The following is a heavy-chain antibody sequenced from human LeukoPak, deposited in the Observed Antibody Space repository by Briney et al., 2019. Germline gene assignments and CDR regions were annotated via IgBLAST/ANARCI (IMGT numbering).Heavy chain of an antibody. Sequence: ASVKVSCKASGYSFTNYAMNWVRQAPGQGLEFMGWIHPSTGNPAYAQGFSVRFVFSLDTSVTTPYLQISDLKAEDTAVYFCARALDSLGGLSLPDYWGQGTLVTVSS. CDR3: ARALDSLGGLSLPDY. CDR1: GYSFTNYA. J-gene: IGHJ4*02. CDR2: IHPSTGNP. D-gene: IGHD3-16*02. V-gene: IGHV7-4-1*02.